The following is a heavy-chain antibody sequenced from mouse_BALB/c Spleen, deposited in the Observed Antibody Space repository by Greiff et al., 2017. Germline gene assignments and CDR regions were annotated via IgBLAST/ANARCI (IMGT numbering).Heavy chain of an antibody. CDR1: GFTFSSFG. Sequence: DVHLVESGGGLVQPGGSRKLSCAASGFTFSSFGMHWVRQAPEKGLEWVTYISSGSSTIYYADTVKGRFTISRDNPKNTLFLQMTSLRSEDTAMYYCARGGRYDEVDYWGQGTTLTVSS. CDR2: ISSGSSTI. D-gene: IGHD2-14*01. J-gene: IGHJ2*01. V-gene: IGHV5-17*02. CDR3: ARGGRYDEVDY.